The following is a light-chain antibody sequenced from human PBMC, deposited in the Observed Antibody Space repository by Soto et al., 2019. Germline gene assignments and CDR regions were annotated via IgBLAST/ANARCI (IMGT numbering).Light chain of an antibody. CDR1: QSISSW. CDR2: KAS. CDR3: QQYDTYST. J-gene: IGKJ1*01. V-gene: IGKV1-5*03. Sequence: DIQMTQSPSTLSASVGDRVIITCRASQSISSWLAWYQQKPGKAPKLLIYKASTFETGVPSRFSGSGSGTEFTLTISSLQPDDFATYYCQQYDTYSTFGQGTKVEIK.